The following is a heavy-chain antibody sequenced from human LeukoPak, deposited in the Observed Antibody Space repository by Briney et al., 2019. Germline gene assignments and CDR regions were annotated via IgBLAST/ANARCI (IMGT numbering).Heavy chain of an antibody. CDR3: ARGFHITMVRGKVDAFDI. J-gene: IGHJ3*02. CDR2: IYHSGST. CDR1: GGSISSGGYY. Sequence: SETLSLTCTVSGGSISSGGYYWSWIRQHPGKGLEWIGYIYHSGSTYYNPSLKSRVTISVDRSKNQFSLKLSSVTAADTAVYYCARGFHITMVRGKVDAFDIWGQGTMVTVSS. D-gene: IGHD3-10*01. V-gene: IGHV4-30-2*01.